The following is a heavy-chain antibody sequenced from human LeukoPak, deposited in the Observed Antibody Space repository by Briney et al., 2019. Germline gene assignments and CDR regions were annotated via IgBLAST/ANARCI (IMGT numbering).Heavy chain of an antibody. D-gene: IGHD1-1*01. CDR1: GITFNSYT. CDR3: ARERQLERLAFGKEGSAFDY. CDR2: ISSSSSYI. V-gene: IGHV3-21*01. Sequence: GGSLRLSCAASGITFNSYTMNWVRQAPGEGLEWVSSISSSSSYIYYAASVKGRFTISRDNAKNSLYLQMNRLRAEDTAVYYCARERQLERLAFGKEGSAFDYWGQGTLVTVSP. J-gene: IGHJ4*02.